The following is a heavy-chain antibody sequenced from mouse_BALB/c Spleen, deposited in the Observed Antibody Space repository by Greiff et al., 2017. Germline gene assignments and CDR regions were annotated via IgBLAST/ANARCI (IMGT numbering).Heavy chain of an antibody. CDR1: GFAFSSYD. D-gene: IGHD2-4*01. CDR2: ISSGGGST. J-gene: IGHJ3*01. V-gene: IGHV5-12-1*01. CDR3: ARRDYDGLAY. Sequence: DVKLVESGGGLVKPGGSLKLSCAASGFAFSSYDMSWVRQTPEKRLEWVAYISSGGGSTYYPDTVKGRFTISRDNAKNTLYLQMSSLKSEDTAMYYCARRDYDGLAYWGQGTLVTVSA.